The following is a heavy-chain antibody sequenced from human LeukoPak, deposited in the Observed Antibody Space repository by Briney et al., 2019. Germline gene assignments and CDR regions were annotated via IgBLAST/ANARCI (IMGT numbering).Heavy chain of an antibody. V-gene: IGHV3-48*04. CDR2: ITSGSTTI. CDR1: GFNFNSHT. J-gene: IGHJ4*02. CDR3: ARDLGDGEYFFDF. Sequence: GGSLRLSCEASGFNFNSHTMGWVRQAPGKGLEWISSITSGSTTIYYGDSVRGRFTVSRDNAKNSLYLQMNSMMVADTAVYFCARDLGDGEYFFDFWGQGTLVSVSS. D-gene: IGHD3-10*01.